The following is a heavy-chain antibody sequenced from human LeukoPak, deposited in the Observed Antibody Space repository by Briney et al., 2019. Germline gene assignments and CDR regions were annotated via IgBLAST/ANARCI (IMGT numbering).Heavy chain of an antibody. J-gene: IGHJ5*02. D-gene: IGHD3-10*01. CDR1: GGSISSDNYQ. CDR2: INYSGST. V-gene: IGHV4-30-4*01. Sequence: SQTLSLTCTVSGGSISSDNYQWSWIRQPPGKGLEWIGYINYSGSTYYNPSLKSRVTISVDTSKNQFSLKLSSVTAADTAMYYCARYGSGSTWFDPWGQGTLVTVSS. CDR3: ARYGSGSTWFDP.